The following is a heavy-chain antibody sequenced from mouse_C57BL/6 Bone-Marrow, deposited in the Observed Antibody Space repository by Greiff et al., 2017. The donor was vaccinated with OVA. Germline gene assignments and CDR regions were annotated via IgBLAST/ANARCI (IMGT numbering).Heavy chain of an antibody. V-gene: IGHV5-15*01. D-gene: IGHD4-1*01. CDR1: GFTFSDYG. J-gene: IGHJ3*01. CDR2: ISNLAYCI. CDR3: ARLSNWAWFAY. Sequence: EVQGVESGGGLVQPGGSLKLSCAASGFTFSDYGMAWVRQAPRKGPEWVAFISNLAYCIYYADTVTGRFTISRENAKNTLYLEMSSLRSEDTAMYYCARLSNWAWFAYWGQGTLVTVSA.